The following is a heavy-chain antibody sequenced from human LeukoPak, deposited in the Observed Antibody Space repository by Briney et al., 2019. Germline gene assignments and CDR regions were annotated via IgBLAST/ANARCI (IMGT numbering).Heavy chain of an antibody. CDR2: ITTSTTVPHI. CDR1: GFTFSTYS. D-gene: IGHD3-16*01. V-gene: IGHV3-21*01. Sequence: PGGSLRLSCAASGFTFSTYSMNWVRQAPGRGLEWVSSITTSTTVPHIFYADSVTGRFTISRDNADNSLFLQMNSLRAEDTAVYYWARALGDQADYYFGMDGWGQGTTVTV. CDR3: ARALGDQADYYFGMDG. J-gene: IGHJ6*02.